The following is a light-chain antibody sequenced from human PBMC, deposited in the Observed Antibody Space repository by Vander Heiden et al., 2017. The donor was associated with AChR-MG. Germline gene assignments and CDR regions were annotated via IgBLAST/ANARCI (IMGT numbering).Light chain of an antibody. V-gene: IGLV1-44*01. CDR2: SNN. J-gene: IGLJ2*01. Sequence: QSVLTQPPSASGTPGQRVTISCSGSRSNLGSNTGNWYQQHAGTAPKVLIYSNNQRPAGGADRVAGAKSGTSAALDIRGVQYEDEADYYCAAWDDSLNGVVFGGGTKLTVL. CDR1: RSNLGSNT. CDR3: AAWDDSLNGVV.